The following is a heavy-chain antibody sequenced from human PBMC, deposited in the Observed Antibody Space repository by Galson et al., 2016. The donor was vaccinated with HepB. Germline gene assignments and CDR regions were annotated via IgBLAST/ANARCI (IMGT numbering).Heavy chain of an antibody. CDR2: SVAEDGEP. CDR1: GDSLSELS. Sequence: SVKVSCKVSGDSLSELSMHWVRQAPGKGLEYMGISVAEDGEPFYAEKLQGRVTMTTDTSTRTAYMELRSLRSDDTAVYYCARDRDNYGSGSDYWGQGTLVTVSS. CDR3: ARDRDNYGSGSDY. D-gene: IGHD3-10*01. J-gene: IGHJ4*02. V-gene: IGHV1-24*01.